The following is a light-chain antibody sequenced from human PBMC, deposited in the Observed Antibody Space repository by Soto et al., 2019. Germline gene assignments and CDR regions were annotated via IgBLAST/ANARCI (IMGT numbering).Light chain of an antibody. J-gene: IGLJ3*02. V-gene: IGLV1-51*02. CDR1: SSNIGNNY. CDR3: GTWDSSLSASHWV. CDR2: ENN. Sequence: QSVLTQPPSVSAAPGQTVTISCSGSSSNIGNNYVSWYQQLPGTAPKLLIYENNKRPSGMPDRVSGSKSGTSATLGITGLQTGDEADYYCGTWDSSLSASHWVFGGGTKLTVL.